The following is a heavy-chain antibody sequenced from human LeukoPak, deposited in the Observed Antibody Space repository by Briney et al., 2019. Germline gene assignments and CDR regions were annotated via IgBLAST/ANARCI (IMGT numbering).Heavy chain of an antibody. Sequence: SETLSLTCAVYGGCFSGYYWSWIRQPPGKGLEWIGEINHGGSTNYNPSLKSRVTISVDTSKNQFSLKLSSVTAADTAVYYCARESAEDSSGWYYFDYWGQGTLVTVSS. CDR3: ARESAEDSSGWYYFDY. J-gene: IGHJ4*02. V-gene: IGHV4-34*01. CDR1: GGCFSGYY. CDR2: INHGGST. D-gene: IGHD6-19*01.